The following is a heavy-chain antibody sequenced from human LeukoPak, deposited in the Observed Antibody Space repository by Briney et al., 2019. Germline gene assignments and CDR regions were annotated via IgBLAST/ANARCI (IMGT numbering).Heavy chain of an antibody. Sequence: ASVKVSCXASGYTFTGYCMHWVRRAPGQGLEWMGWINPNSGGTNYAQKFQGRVTMTRDTSISTAYMELSRLRSDDTAVYYCARDRAGVSDYWGQGTLVTVSS. V-gene: IGHV1-2*02. J-gene: IGHJ4*02. D-gene: IGHD7-27*01. CDR2: INPNSGGT. CDR1: GYTFTGYC. CDR3: ARDRAGVSDY.